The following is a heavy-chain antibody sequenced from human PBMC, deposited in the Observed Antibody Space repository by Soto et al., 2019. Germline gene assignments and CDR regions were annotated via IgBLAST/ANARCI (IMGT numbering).Heavy chain of an antibody. CDR2: INPATGAA. V-gene: IGHV1-2*02. D-gene: IGHD3-3*01. CDR1: GYPVTAYY. J-gene: IGHJ3*02. Sequence: QLHLVQSGAVVKKPGASVTVSCSASGYPVTAYYMHWVRQAPGRGLEWMGGINPATGAAKYTQTVQGRVNMARDTSASTVFMELSGLTSEDTAVFYFARGGGVGVAGSAAFDMWGQGTLVTVSS. CDR3: ARGGGVGVAGSAAFDM.